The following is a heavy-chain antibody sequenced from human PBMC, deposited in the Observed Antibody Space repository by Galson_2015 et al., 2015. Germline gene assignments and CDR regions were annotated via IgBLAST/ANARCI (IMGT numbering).Heavy chain of an antibody. CDR1: GGTFSSYA. J-gene: IGHJ4*02. D-gene: IGHD3-16*02. CDR3: VRERAADSRGSYHPIIGFDY. V-gene: IGHV1-69*13. Sequence: SVKVSCKASGGTFSSYAISWVRQAPGQGLEWMGWIIPIFGTANYAQKFQGRVTITADVSTSTAYMELSSLRSEDTAVYYCVRERAADSRGSYHPIIGFDYWGQGTLVTVSS. CDR2: IIPIFGTA.